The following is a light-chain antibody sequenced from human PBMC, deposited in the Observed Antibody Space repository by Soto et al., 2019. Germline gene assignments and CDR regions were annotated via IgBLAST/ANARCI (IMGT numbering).Light chain of an antibody. Sequence: EIVLTQSPATLSLSPGERATLSCRASQSVSSYFAWYQQKPGQAPRLLIYDASNRATGIPARVSGSGSGTDFTRTISSLEPEDLGVYYCQQRSNGPPFTFGPGTKGDIK. CDR1: QSVSSY. CDR2: DAS. J-gene: IGKJ3*01. V-gene: IGKV3-11*01. CDR3: QQRSNGPPFT.